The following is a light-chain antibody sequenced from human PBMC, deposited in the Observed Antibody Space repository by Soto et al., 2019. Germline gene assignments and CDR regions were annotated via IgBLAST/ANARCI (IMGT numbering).Light chain of an antibody. CDR1: QSVSSS. CDR2: DAS. CDR3: QQRSNWPLT. Sequence: ILLTQSPATLSLSPGERATLSCRASQSVSSSLAWYQQKPGQAPRLLIYDASNRATGIPARFSGSGSGTDFTLSISSLEPEDFAVYYCQQRSNWPLTFGGGTKVDIK. J-gene: IGKJ4*01. V-gene: IGKV3-11*01.